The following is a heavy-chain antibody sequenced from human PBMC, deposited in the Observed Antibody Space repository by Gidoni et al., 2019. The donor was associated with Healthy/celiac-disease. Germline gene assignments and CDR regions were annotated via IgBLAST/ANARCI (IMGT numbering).Heavy chain of an antibody. J-gene: IGHJ5*02. Sequence: QLQLQEPGPGLVTPSETLSLTCTVSGGSITSSSYYWGWIRQPPGKGLEWIGSIYYSGSTYYNPSLKSRVTISVDTSKNQFSLKLSSVTAADTAVYYCARPGAGEYGSGSYYAWFDPWGQGTLVTVSS. CDR1: GGSITSSSYY. D-gene: IGHD3-10*01. CDR3: ARPGAGEYGSGSYYAWFDP. V-gene: IGHV4-39*01. CDR2: IYYSGST.